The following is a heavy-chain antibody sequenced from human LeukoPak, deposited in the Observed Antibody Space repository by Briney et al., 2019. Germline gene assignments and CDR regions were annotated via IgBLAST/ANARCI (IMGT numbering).Heavy chain of an antibody. CDR3: ARERVFVY. CDR2: IYSGGST. Sequence: PGGSLRPSCAAPGSTVSSNYMSWVRQAPGKGLEWVSVIYSGGSTYYAASVKGRFTISRDNTKNALYLQMNSRRAEDTAVYYCARERVFVYWGQGTLVTVSS. V-gene: IGHV3-66*02. J-gene: IGHJ4*02. D-gene: IGHD6-25*01. CDR1: GSTVSSNY.